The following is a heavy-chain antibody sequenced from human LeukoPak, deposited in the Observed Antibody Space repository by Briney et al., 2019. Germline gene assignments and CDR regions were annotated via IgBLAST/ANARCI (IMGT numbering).Heavy chain of an antibody. CDR3: ARASPTVVTFDY. CDR1: GYTFTGYY. J-gene: IGHJ4*02. D-gene: IGHD4-23*01. CDR2: INPNSGGT. V-gene: IGHV1-2*02. Sequence: GASVKVSCKASGYTFTGYYMHWVRQAPGQGLEWMGWINPNSGGTNYAQKFQGRVTMTRDTSVSTAYMELSRLRSDDTAVYYCARASPTVVTFDYWGQGTLVTVSS.